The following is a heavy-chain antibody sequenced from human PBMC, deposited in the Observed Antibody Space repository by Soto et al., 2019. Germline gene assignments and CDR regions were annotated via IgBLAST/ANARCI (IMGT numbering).Heavy chain of an antibody. CDR3: AREYHYYYYGMYV. Sequence: EVQLVESGGGLVQPGGSLRLSCAASGFNVSSNYMSWVRQAPGKGLEWVSVIYRGGSTYHADPVKGRFIISRDNSKNTLYLQMNSLRAEDTAVYYCAREYHYYYYGMYVWGKGTTVTVSS. V-gene: IGHV3-66*01. J-gene: IGHJ6*04. CDR2: IYRGGST. CDR1: GFNVSSNY.